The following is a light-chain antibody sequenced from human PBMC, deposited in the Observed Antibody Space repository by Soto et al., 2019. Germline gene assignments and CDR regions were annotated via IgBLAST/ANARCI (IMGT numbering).Light chain of an antibody. V-gene: IGKV4-1*01. CDR3: QQYYSIPWT. CDR2: WAS. CDR1: QSVLYNSNNDSY. Sequence: DIVMTQTPDSLAVSLGERATINCKSSQSVLYNSNNDSYLTWYQQKPGQSPRVLIYWASTRESGVPDRFSGSGSGTDFTLNISRLQAEDVAVYYCQQYYSIPWTFGQATKVEIK. J-gene: IGKJ1*01.